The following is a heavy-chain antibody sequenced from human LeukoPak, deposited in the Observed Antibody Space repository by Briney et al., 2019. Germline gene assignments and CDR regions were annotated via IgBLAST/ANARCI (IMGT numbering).Heavy chain of an antibody. J-gene: IGHJ4*02. CDR2: MYYSGTT. V-gene: IGHV4-39*07. CDR1: GGSISSSNYY. Sequence: PSETLSLTCTVSGGSISSSNYYWGWIRQPPGKGLEWIGSMYYSGTTYYNPSLKSRVTISVDTSKNQFSLKLSSVTAADTAVYYCAKGSYYFDYWGQGTLVTVSS. D-gene: IGHD3-16*02. CDR3: AKGSYYFDY.